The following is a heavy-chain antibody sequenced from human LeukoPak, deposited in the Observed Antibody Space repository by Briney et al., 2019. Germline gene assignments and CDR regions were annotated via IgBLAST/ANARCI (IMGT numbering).Heavy chain of an antibody. Sequence: ASVKVSCRVSGYTLTELSMHWVRQAPGKGLEWMGGFDPEDGETIYAQKFQGRVTMTEDTSTDTAYMELSSLRSGDTAVYYCATGLFFQVDTAMATVPYFDYWGQGTLVTVSS. J-gene: IGHJ4*02. CDR2: FDPEDGET. D-gene: IGHD5-18*01. V-gene: IGHV1-24*01. CDR1: GYTLTELS. CDR3: ATGLFFQVDTAMATVPYFDY.